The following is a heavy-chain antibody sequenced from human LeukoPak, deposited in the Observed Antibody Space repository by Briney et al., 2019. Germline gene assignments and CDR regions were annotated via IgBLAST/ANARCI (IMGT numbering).Heavy chain of an antibody. CDR1: GFTFSNYG. CDR2: ISGSGANT. CDR3: AKAKSYYSNYDY. D-gene: IGHD4-11*01. J-gene: IGHJ4*02. V-gene: IGHV3-23*01. Sequence: LGGSLRLSCAASGFTFSNYGMSWVRQAPGKGLEWVSVISGSGANTYYADSVKGRFTMSRDNSKNTLYLQVNSLRAEDTAVYYCAKAKSYYSNYDYWGQGTLVTVSS.